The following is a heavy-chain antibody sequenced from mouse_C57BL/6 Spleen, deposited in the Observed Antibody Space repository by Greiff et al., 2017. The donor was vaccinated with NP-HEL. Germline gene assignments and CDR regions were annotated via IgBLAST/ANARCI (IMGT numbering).Heavy chain of an antibody. CDR3: ARRYYGSSYPYFDV. D-gene: IGHD1-1*01. J-gene: IGHJ1*03. Sequence: VQLQQSGPELVKPGASVKLSCKASGYTFTSYDINWVKQRPGPGLEWIGWIYPRDGSTKYSEKFTGKATLTVDTSSSTAYMERHSRTSEDSAVYFCARRYYGSSYPYFDVWGTGTTVTVSS. CDR2: IYPRDGST. V-gene: IGHV1-85*01. CDR1: GYTFTSYD.